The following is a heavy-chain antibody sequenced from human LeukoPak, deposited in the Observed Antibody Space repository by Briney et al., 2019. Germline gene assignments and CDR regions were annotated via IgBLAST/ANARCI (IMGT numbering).Heavy chain of an antibody. CDR3: AKDYDSSGYLFDY. D-gene: IGHD3-22*01. CDR1: GFTCSSYA. CDR2: ISGSGGST. J-gene: IGHJ4*02. Sequence: GGSLRLSCAASGFTCSSYAMSWVRQAPGKGLEWVSAISGSGGSTYYADSVKGRFTISRDNSKNTLYLQMNSLRAEDTAVYYCAKDYDSSGYLFDYWGQGTLVTVSS. V-gene: IGHV3-23*01.